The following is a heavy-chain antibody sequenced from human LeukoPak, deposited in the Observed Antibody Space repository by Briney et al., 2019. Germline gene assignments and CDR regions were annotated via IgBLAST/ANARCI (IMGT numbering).Heavy chain of an antibody. V-gene: IGHV3-7*01. CDR3: ARGGGYCSSTSCPTGDY. D-gene: IGHD2-2*01. Sequence: PGGSLRLSCAASGFTFSSYWMSWVRQAPGKGLEWVANIKQDGSEKYYVDSVKGRFTISRDNAKNSLYLQMNSLRAEDTAVYYCARGGGYCSSTSCPTGDYWGQGTLVTVSS. J-gene: IGHJ4*02. CDR1: GFTFSSYW. CDR2: IKQDGSEK.